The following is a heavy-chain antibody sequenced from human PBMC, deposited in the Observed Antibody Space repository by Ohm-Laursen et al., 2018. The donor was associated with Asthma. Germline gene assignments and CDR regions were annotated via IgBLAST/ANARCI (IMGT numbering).Heavy chain of an antibody. V-gene: IGHV3-74*01. J-gene: IGHJ4*02. Sequence: GSLRLSCAASGFIFSDYFMHWVRQRPGEGLVWISHLFPDGRRTNYADSARGRFTISRDDAQNTVYLQMHSLRVDDTAVYFCARGNVEGLLWGQGTLVTVSS. CDR2: LFPDGRRT. CDR1: GFIFSDYF. CDR3: ARGNVEGLL.